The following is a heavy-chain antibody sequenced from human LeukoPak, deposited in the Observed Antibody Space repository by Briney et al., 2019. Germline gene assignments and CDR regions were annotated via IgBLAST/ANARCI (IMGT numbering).Heavy chain of an antibody. D-gene: IGHD3-10*01. CDR2: IYYSGST. V-gene: IGHV4-59*01. CDR3: ARTLWLGDFYFDY. J-gene: IGHJ4*02. Sequence: PSETLSLTCTVSGGSISSYYWSWIRQPPGKGLEWIGYIYYSGSTNYNPSLKSRVTISVDTSKNQFSLKLSSVTAADTAVYYCARTLWLGDFYFDYWGQGTLVTVSS. CDR1: GGSISSYY.